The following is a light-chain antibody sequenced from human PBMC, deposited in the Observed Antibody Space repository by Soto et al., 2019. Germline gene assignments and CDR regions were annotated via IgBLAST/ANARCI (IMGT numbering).Light chain of an antibody. CDR2: DAS. CDR1: QGVSNL. V-gene: IGKV3-11*01. CDR3: QQRADWPPALT. Sequence: EIVLTQSPDTLSLSPGDRATLSCRASQGVSNLLAWYQQRPGQAPRLLIYDASKRATGVPASFSGSGSGTDFTLPISILEPEDFAVYYCQQRADWPPALTFGGGTKVDI. J-gene: IGKJ4*01.